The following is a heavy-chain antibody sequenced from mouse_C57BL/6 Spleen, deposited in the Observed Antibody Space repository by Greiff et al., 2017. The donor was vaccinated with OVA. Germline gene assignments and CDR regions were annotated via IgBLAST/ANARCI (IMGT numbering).Heavy chain of an antibody. CDR3: ARGGTGTGYFDV. Sequence: EVQLQESGPGLVKPSQSLSLTCSVTGYSITSGYYWNWIRQFPGNKLEWMGYISYDGSNNYNPSLKNRISITRDTSKNQFFLKLNSVTTEDTATYYCARGGTGTGYFDVWGTGTTVTVSS. J-gene: IGHJ1*03. CDR2: ISYDGSN. D-gene: IGHD4-1*01. CDR1: GYSITSGYY. V-gene: IGHV3-6*01.